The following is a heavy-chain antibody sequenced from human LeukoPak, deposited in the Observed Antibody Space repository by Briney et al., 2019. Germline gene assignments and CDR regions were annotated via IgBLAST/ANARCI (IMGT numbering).Heavy chain of an antibody. V-gene: IGHV3-21*01. J-gene: IGHJ4*02. CDR3: ARASGTIYSKYANPDY. D-gene: IGHD4-11*01. CDR2: ISGDKTYI. Sequence: PGGSLRLSCAASGFTFSTYSKIWLRQTPEKGLEWVSCISGDKTYINYADSVRGRFTISRDNAKTSLYLQMSSLRAEDTAVYDCARASGTIYSKYANPDYWGQGTLVTVSS. CDR1: GFTFSTYS.